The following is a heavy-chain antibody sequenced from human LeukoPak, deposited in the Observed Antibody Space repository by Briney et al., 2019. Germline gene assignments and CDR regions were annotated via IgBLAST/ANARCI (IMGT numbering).Heavy chain of an antibody. CDR2: IYHGGST. J-gene: IGHJ3*02. D-gene: IGHD5-12*01. V-gene: IGHV4-30-2*01. CDR1: GDSISSGGHY. CDR3: ARARLRLDAFDI. Sequence: SETLSLTCSVSGDSISSGGHYWSWIRQPPGKGLQWIGYIYHGGSTFYSPSLRSRITISIDMSKDQFSLKLSSVTAADTAVYYCARARLRLDAFDIWGQGTMVTVSS.